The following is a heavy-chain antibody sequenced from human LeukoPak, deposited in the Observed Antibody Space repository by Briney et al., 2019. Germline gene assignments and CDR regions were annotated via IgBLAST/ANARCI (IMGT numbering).Heavy chain of an antibody. Sequence: GGSLRLSCAASGFTFSSYGMHWVRQAPGKGLEWVAFIRYDGSNKYYADSVKGRFTISRDNSKNTLYLQMNSLRAEDTAVYYCAKIRYKWELLSSALDYWGQGTLVTVSS. CDR2: IRYDGSNK. V-gene: IGHV3-30*02. D-gene: IGHD1-26*01. CDR1: GFTFSSYG. J-gene: IGHJ4*02. CDR3: AKIRYKWELLSSALDY.